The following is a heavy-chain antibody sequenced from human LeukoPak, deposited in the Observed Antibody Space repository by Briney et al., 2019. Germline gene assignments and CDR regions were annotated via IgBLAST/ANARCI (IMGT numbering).Heavy chain of an antibody. CDR2: VNPNSGDT. V-gene: IGHV1-2*02. D-gene: IGHD1-1*01. CDR3: ARENWYSDY. CDR1: GYTFSGYR. Sequence: ASVKVSCRASGYTFSGYRLHWVRQAHGQGLEWMGWVNPNSGDTNYHQNFQGRVTMTRDTSISTVYMELNRLTSDDTAVYYCARENWYSDYWGQGTLVTVSS. J-gene: IGHJ4*02.